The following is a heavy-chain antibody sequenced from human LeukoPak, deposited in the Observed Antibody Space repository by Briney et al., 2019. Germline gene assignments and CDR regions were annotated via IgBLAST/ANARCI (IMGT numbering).Heavy chain of an antibody. CDR2: ISSSSSYI. CDR3: ARDLFVAPYSSSSYLDY. D-gene: IGHD6-6*01. V-gene: IGHV3-21*01. Sequence: PGGSLRLPCAASGFTFSSYSMNWVRQAPGKGLEWVSSISSSSSYIYYADSVKGRFTISRDNAKNSLYLQMNSLRAEDTAVYYCARDLFVAPYSSSSYLDYWGQGTLVTVSS. J-gene: IGHJ4*02. CDR1: GFTFSSYS.